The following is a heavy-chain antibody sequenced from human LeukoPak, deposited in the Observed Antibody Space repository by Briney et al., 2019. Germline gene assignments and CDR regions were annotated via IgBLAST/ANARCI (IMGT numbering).Heavy chain of an antibody. D-gene: IGHD3-10*01. J-gene: IGHJ4*02. Sequence: GGSLRLSCAASGFTFDDYAMPWVRQAPGKGLEWVSGISWNSGSIGYADSVKGRFTISRDNAKNSLYLQMNSLRAEDTALYYCAKDSRFGGFDYWGQGTLVTVSS. CDR3: AKDSRFGGFDY. V-gene: IGHV3-9*01. CDR2: ISWNSGSI. CDR1: GFTFDDYA.